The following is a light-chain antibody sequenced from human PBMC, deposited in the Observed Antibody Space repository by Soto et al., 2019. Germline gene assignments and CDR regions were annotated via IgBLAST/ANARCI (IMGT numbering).Light chain of an antibody. CDR2: GAS. J-gene: IGKJ2*01. CDR1: QSVSTN. Sequence: EIVMTQSPATLSVSPGERATLSCRASQSVSTNLAWYQQKPGQPPRLLIYGASTRATGIPARFSGSGSGTEFTLTISSLQSEDFAVYYCQQYITRPPTTFGQGTKLEIK. CDR3: QQYITRPPTT. V-gene: IGKV3-15*01.